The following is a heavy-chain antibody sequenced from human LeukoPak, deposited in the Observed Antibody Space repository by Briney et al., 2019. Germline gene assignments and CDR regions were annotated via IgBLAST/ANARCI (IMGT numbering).Heavy chain of an antibody. D-gene: IGHD6-19*01. V-gene: IGHV3-21*01. CDR2: ISSSSSYI. Sequence: GGSLRLSCAASGFTFSSYSMNWVRQAPGKGLEWVSSISSSSSYIYYADSVKGRFTISRDNTKNSLYLQMNSLRAEDTAVYYCATKYSSGFDYWGQGTLVTASS. J-gene: IGHJ4*02. CDR3: ATKYSSGFDY. CDR1: GFTFSSYS.